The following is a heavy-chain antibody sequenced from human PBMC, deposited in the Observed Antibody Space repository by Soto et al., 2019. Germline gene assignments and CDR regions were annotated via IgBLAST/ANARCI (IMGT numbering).Heavy chain of an antibody. CDR2: ISGSGGST. Sequence: GGSLRLSCAASGFTFSSYAMSWVRQAPGKGLEWVSAISGSGGSTYYADSVKGRFTISRDNSKNTLYLQMNSLRAEDTAVYYCAKTNSSSWYVSGYYFDYWGQGTRVTVSS. V-gene: IGHV3-23*01. J-gene: IGHJ4*02. D-gene: IGHD6-13*01. CDR1: GFTFSSYA. CDR3: AKTNSSSWYVSGYYFDY.